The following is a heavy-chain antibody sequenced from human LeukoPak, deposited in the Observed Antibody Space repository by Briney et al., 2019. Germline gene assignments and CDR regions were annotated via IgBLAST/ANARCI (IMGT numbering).Heavy chain of an antibody. J-gene: IGHJ6*02. CDR1: GYTFTSYG. Sequence: ASVKVSCKASGYTFTSYGIRWVRQAPGQGLEWMGWISAYNGNTNYAQKLQGRVTMTTDTSTSTAYMELRSLRSDDTAVYYCARVAARPFRAYYYYGIDVWGQGTTVTVSS. CDR3: ARVAARPFRAYYYYGIDV. D-gene: IGHD6-6*01. CDR2: ISAYNGNT. V-gene: IGHV1-18*01.